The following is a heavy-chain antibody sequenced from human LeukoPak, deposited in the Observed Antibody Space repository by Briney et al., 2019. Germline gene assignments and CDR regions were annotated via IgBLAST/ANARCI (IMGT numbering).Heavy chain of an antibody. V-gene: IGHV4-61*02. J-gene: IGHJ4*02. D-gene: IGHD5-24*01. Sequence: SQTLSLICTVSGDSLSSGSYYWSWIRQPAGTGLEWIRRIYTSGSTDYNPSLKSRVTISVDTSKNQFSLKLSSVTAADTAVYYCAKDRGDGYNSGYFVYWGQGTLVTVSS. CDR2: IYTSGST. CDR1: GDSLSSGSYY. CDR3: AKDRGDGYNSGYFVY.